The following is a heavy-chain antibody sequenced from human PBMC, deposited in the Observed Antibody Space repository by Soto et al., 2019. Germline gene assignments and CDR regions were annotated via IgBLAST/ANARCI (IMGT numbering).Heavy chain of an antibody. D-gene: IGHD3-22*01. CDR3: ARHRVDYYDSSGYYYDDAFDI. V-gene: IGHV5-51*01. CDR2: IYPGDPDT. J-gene: IGHJ3*02. CDR1: GYSFTSYW. Sequence: GESLKISCKGSGYSFTSYWIGWVRQMPGKGLEWMGIIYPGDPDTRYSPSFQGQVTISADKSISTAYLQWSSLKASDTAMYYCARHRVDYYDSSGYYYDDAFDIWGQGTMVTVSS.